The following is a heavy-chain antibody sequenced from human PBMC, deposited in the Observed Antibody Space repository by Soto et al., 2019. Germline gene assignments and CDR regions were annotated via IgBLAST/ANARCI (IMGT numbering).Heavy chain of an antibody. CDR1: GFRVSDNY. CDR2: ISSSGDYT. CDR3: ARSTGGRQALRYDVGLDV. Sequence: QVQLAESGGGLVEPGGSLRLSCAASGFRVSDNYMTWIRQAPGKGLEWVSYISSSGDYTNYADSVNGRFTISKDNAKNTLSLQMESLRGEDTAVYFCARSTGGRQALRYDVGLDVWGQGTTVTVSS. D-gene: IGHD1-1*01. V-gene: IGHV3-11*06. J-gene: IGHJ6*02.